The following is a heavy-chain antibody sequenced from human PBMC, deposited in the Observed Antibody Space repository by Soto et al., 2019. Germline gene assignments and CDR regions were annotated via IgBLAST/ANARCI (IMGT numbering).Heavy chain of an antibody. CDR2: ISDSGGST. Sequence: PGGSLRLSCAASGFTFSNCAMSWARQAPGKGLEWVSVISDSGGSTYYADSVKGRFTISRDNSKNTLYLQMNSLRVEDTAVYYCAKDLWTPTIFGVVTWGQGTLVTVSS. V-gene: IGHV3-23*01. D-gene: IGHD3-3*01. CDR1: GFTFSNCA. J-gene: IGHJ4*02. CDR3: AKDLWTPTIFGVVT.